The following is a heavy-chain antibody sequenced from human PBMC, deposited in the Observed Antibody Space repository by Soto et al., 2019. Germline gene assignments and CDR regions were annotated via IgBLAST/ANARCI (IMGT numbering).Heavy chain of an antibody. Sequence: LSETMSITCAVSVGSISSYYWSWIRKTPGKGLEWIGYIYYSGSTNHNPSLKSRVTISVDTSKNQFSLKLSSVTAADTAVYYCARDIRKGGRSSSDYYYGMDVWGQGTTVTVSS. V-gene: IGHV4-59*01. CDR3: ARDIRKGGRSSSDYYYGMDV. CDR2: IYYSGST. J-gene: IGHJ6*02. CDR1: VGSISSYY. D-gene: IGHD6-6*01.